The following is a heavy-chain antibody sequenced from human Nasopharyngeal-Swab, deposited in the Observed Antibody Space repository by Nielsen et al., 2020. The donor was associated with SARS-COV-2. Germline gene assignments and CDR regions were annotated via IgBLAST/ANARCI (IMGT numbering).Heavy chain of an antibody. CDR2: IYYSGST. V-gene: IGHV4-39*07. J-gene: IGHJ3*02. Sequence: SETLSLTCTVSGGSISSSSYYWGWIRQPPGKGLEWIGSIYYSGSTYYNPSLKSRVTISVDTSKNQFSLKLSSVTAADTAVYYCATYYYDSSGWPFDIWGQGTMVTVSS. D-gene: IGHD3-22*01. CDR3: ATYYYDSSGWPFDI. CDR1: GGSISSSSYY.